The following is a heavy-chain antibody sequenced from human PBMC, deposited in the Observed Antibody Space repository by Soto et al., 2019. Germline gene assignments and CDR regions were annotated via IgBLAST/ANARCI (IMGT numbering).Heavy chain of an antibody. CDR2: ISSSSSYI. V-gene: IGHV3-21*01. CDR1: GFTFSSYS. Sequence: EVQLVESGGGLVKPGGSLRLSCAASGFTFSSYSMNWVRQAPGKGLEWVSSISSSSSYIYYADSVKGRFTISRDNAKNSLYLQMNSLRAEDTAVYYCARNGGKVTAAHYDYIWGSYRNYYYYMDVWGKGTTVTVSS. CDR3: ARNGGKVTAAHYDYIWGSYRNYYYYMDV. D-gene: IGHD3-16*02. J-gene: IGHJ6*03.